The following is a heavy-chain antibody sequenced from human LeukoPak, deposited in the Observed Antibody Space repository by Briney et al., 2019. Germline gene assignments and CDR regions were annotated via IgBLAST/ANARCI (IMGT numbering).Heavy chain of an antibody. Sequence: PGGSLRLSCAASGFTVSSNYMSWVRQAPGKGLEWVSVIYSGGSTYYADSVKGRFTISRDNSKDTLYLQMNSLRAEDTAVYYCARDSGGSYYSDYWGQGTLVTVSS. J-gene: IGHJ4*02. D-gene: IGHD1-26*01. CDR3: ARDSGGSYYSDY. CDR1: GFTVSSNY. CDR2: IYSGGST. V-gene: IGHV3-53*01.